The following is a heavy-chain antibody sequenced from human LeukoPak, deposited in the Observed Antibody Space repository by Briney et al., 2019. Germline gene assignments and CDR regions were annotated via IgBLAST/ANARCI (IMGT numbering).Heavy chain of an antibody. D-gene: IGHD6-6*01. V-gene: IGHV1-24*01. Sequence: ASVKVSCKVSGYTLTELSMHWVRQAPGKGLERMGGFDPEDGDTIYAQKFQGRVTMTEDTSTDTAYMELSSLRSEDTAVYYCATHGGRGPYSSSYRHDYWGQGTLVTVSS. CDR3: ATHGGRGPYSSSYRHDY. CDR2: FDPEDGDT. J-gene: IGHJ4*02. CDR1: GYTLTELS.